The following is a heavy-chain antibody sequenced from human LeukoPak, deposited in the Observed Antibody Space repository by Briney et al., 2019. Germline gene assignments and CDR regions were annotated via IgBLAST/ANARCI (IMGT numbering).Heavy chain of an antibody. CDR1: GFTFSAYA. CDR2: ISAGSTNK. CDR3: AKGKAVVGAAGPDY. V-gene: IGHV3-23*01. Sequence: GGSLRLSCAASGFTFSAYAMSWVRQAPGKGLEWVSSISAGSTNKYYTDSVKGRFTISRDNSKNTLYLQMNSLRAEDTAIYYCAKGKAVVGAAGPDYWGQGTLVTVSS. J-gene: IGHJ4*02. D-gene: IGHD2-15*01.